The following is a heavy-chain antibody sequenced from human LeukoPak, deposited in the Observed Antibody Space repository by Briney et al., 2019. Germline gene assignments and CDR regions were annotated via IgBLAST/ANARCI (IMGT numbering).Heavy chain of an antibody. Sequence: ASVKVSCKASGYTLTGYYMHWVRQAPGQGLEWMGWINPNSGGTNYAQKFQGRVTMTRDTSISTAYMELSRLRSDDTAVYYCAEQQPRDYGMDVWGQGTTVTVSS. D-gene: IGHD6-13*01. CDR2: INPNSGGT. V-gene: IGHV1-2*02. J-gene: IGHJ6*02. CDR3: AEQQPRDYGMDV. CDR1: GYTLTGYY.